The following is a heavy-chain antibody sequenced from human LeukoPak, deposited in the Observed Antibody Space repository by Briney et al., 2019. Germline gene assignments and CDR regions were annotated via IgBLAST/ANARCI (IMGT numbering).Heavy chain of an antibody. CDR2: IFGSGGSP. CDR3: GKTTVGYSSGQKPAWPVDY. V-gene: IGHV3-23*01. J-gene: IGHJ4*02. Sequence: GGSLRLSCAASGFTFGSHAMYWVRQAPGKGLEWVAGIFGSGGSPHYADSVKGRFTISRDNSRNTVYLQINSLRAEDTAVYYCGKTTVGYSSGQKPAWPVDYWGQGTLVTVSS. D-gene: IGHD5-18*01. CDR1: GFTFGSHA.